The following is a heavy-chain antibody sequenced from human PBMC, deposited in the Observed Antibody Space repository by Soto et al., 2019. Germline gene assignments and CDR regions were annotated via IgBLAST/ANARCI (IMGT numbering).Heavy chain of an antibody. CDR1: GYTFTSYA. J-gene: IGHJ5*02. CDR2: INAGNGNT. D-gene: IGHD3-16*01. Sequence: QVQLVQSGAEVKKPGASVKVSCKASGYTFTSYAMHWVRQAPGQRLEWMGWINAGNGNTKYSQKFQGRVTITRDTSATTAYMELSSLRSEDTAVYYCARGYGGPIGWFDPWGQGTLVTVSS. V-gene: IGHV1-3*01. CDR3: ARGYGGPIGWFDP.